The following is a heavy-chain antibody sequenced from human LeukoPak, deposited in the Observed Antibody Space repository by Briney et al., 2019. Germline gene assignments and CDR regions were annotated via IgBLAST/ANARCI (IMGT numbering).Heavy chain of an antibody. CDR1: DGSISSYY. D-gene: IGHD4-17*01. J-gene: IGHJ4*02. CDR3: ARGRDDYGDYGDFDY. CDR2: IYYSGST. Sequence: SETLSLTCTVSDGSISSYYWSWIRPPPGKGLAWIGYIYYSGSTNYNPSLKSRVTISVDTSKNQFSLKLSSVTAADTAVYYCARGRDDYGDYGDFDYWGQGTLVTVSS. V-gene: IGHV4-59*01.